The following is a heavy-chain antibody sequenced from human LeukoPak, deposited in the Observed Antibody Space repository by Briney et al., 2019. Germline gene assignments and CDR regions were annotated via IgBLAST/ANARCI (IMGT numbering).Heavy chain of an antibody. D-gene: IGHD2-2*01. V-gene: IGHV4-30-4*08. CDR1: GGSISSGDYY. CDR3: ARYCSSTSCSIGHHYFDY. CDR2: IYYSGST. Sequence: PSQTLSLTCTVSGGSISSGDYYWSWIRQPPGKGLEWIGYIYYSGSTYYNPSLKSRVTISVDTSKNQFSLKLSSVTAADTAVSYCARYCSSTSCSIGHHYFDYWGQGTLVTVSS. J-gene: IGHJ4*02.